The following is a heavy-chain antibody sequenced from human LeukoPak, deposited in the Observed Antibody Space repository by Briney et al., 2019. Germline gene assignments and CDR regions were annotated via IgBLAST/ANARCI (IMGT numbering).Heavy chain of an antibody. V-gene: IGHV3-23*01. CDR1: GFTFSSYG. Sequence: PGGSLRLSCAASGFTFSSYGMTWVRQAPGKGLEWVSAISGSGGSTYYADSVKGRFTISRDIPKNTLYLQMNSLRAEDTAVYYCARALSGSYFSLFFYWGQGTLVTVSS. J-gene: IGHJ4*02. CDR2: ISGSGGST. CDR3: ARALSGSYFSLFFY. D-gene: IGHD1-26*01.